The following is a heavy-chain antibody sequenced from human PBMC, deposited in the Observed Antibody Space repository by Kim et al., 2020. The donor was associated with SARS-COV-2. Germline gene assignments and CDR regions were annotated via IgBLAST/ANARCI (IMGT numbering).Heavy chain of an antibody. CDR3: ARDRGASSSWSDSFDV. D-gene: IGHD6-13*01. Sequence: VDSVKGRFTISRDNAKNSLSLEMNSLRVEDTALYYCARDRGASSSWSDSFDVWGQGTMVTVSS. J-gene: IGHJ3*01. V-gene: IGHV3-7*01.